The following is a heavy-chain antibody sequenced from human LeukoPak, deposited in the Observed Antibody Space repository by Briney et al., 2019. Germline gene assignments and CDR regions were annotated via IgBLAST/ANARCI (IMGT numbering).Heavy chain of an antibody. Sequence: SETLSLTCAVSGYSISSGYYWGWIRQPPGKGLEWIGSIYHSGSTYYNPSLKSRVTISVDTSKNQFSLKLSSVTAADTAVYYCARDKDYYYMDVWGKGTRSPSP. J-gene: IGHJ6*03. CDR3: ARDKDYYYMDV. CDR1: GYSISSGYY. CDR2: IYHSGST. V-gene: IGHV4-38-2*02.